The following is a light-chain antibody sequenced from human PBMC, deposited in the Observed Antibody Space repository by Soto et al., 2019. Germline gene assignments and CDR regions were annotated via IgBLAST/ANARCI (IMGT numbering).Light chain of an antibody. CDR1: QSVTSSF. CDR3: QQRSNWPLT. Sequence: EIVLTQSPGTLSLSPGERATLFCRASQSVTSSFLAWYQQKPGQAPRLLIYDASTRATGIPDKFSGSGSGTDFTLTITSLEPEDFAVYYCQQRSNWPLTFGGGTKVDI. J-gene: IGKJ4*01. CDR2: DAS. V-gene: IGKV3D-20*02.